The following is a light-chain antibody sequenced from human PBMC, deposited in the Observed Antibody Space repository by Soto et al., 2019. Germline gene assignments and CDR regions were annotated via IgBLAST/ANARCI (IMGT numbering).Light chain of an antibody. V-gene: IGLV7-46*01. J-gene: IGLJ3*02. Sequence: QAVVTQEPSLTVSPGGTVTLTCGSSTGTVTTRHYPYWFQQKPGQAPRTLIFDTDNKHSWTPARFSGSLLGGKSALTLSGAQPDDEADYYCSLSYSGIRVFGGGTKLAFL. CDR2: DTD. CDR1: TGTVTTRHY. CDR3: SLSYSGIRV.